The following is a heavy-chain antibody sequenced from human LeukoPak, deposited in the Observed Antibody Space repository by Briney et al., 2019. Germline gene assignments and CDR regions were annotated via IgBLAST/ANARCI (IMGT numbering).Heavy chain of an antibody. CDR3: ARVGAGGYDYRYYYFDY. CDR2: IKQDGSEK. D-gene: IGHD5-12*01. CDR1: GFTFSSYG. Sequence: GGSLRLSCAASGFTFSSYGMHWVRQAPGKGLEWVANIKQDGSEKYYVDSVKGRFTISRDNAKNSLYLQMNSLRAEDTAVYYCARVGAGGYDYRYYYFDYWGQGTLVTVSS. V-gene: IGHV3-7*01. J-gene: IGHJ4*02.